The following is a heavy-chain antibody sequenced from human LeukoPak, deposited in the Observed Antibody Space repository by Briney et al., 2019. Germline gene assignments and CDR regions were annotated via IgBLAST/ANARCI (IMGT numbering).Heavy chain of an antibody. J-gene: IGHJ4*02. CDR2: ISGVGSDT. CDR3: AKEKYGRAWSDSFPY. D-gene: IGHD6-19*01. Sequence: PGGSLRLSCAASGFTFSSYGMSWVRQAPGKGLEWLSSISGVGSDTYYVGSVKGRFPISRVNSKNTLYLEMHRLRADDRGVYYVAKEKYGRAWSDSFPYWGEGSPVSVSA. CDR1: GFTFSSYG. V-gene: IGHV3-23*01.